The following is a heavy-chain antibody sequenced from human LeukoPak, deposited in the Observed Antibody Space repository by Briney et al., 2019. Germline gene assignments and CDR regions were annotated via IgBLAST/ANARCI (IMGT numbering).Heavy chain of an antibody. CDR3: ARAERKSRFGSGLGGWFDP. CDR2: IYYSGST. Sequence: SQTLSLTCTVSGGSISSGDYYWSWIRQPPGKGLEWIGYIYYSGSTYYNPSLKSRVTISVDTSKNQFSLKLSSVTAADTAVYYCARAERKSRFGSGLGGWFDPWGQGTLVTVSS. CDR1: GGSISSGDYY. J-gene: IGHJ5*02. D-gene: IGHD3-3*01. V-gene: IGHV4-30-4*01.